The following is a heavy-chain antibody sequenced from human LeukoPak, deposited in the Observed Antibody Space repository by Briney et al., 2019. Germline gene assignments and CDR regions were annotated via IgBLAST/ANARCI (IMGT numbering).Heavy chain of an antibody. CDR1: GGSFSGRY. V-gene: IGHV4-34*01. D-gene: IGHD1-26*01. Sequence: SETLSLTCTVYGGSFSGRYWSWIRQPPGRGLEWVGEINHSGSTNYNPSLKSRVTISVDTSKNQFSLKLISVTAADTAVYYCARGSAGATLDYWGQGALVTVSS. CDR2: INHSGST. J-gene: IGHJ4*02. CDR3: ARGSAGATLDY.